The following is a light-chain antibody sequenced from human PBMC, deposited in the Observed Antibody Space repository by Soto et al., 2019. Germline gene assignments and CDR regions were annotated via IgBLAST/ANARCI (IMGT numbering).Light chain of an antibody. CDR1: QSISGW. CDR2: AAS. CDR3: QQYNSYSPT. Sequence: IQMTQSPSTLSASVGDRVTITCRASQSISGWLAWYQQKPGKAPKRLIYAASSLQSGVPSRFSGSGSGTDFTLTISSLHPDDFATYYCQQYNSYSPTFGQGTKVDIK. J-gene: IGKJ1*01. V-gene: IGKV1-5*01.